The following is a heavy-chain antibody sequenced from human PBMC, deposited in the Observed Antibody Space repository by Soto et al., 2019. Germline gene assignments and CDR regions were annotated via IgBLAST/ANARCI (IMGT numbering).Heavy chain of an antibody. CDR2: IDHSGST. V-gene: IGHV4-30-2*01. CDR3: ARENNVLPGGYFDY. J-gene: IGHJ4*02. Sequence: QLQLRESGSGLVKPSQTLSLTCAVSGGSISSGGYSWSWIRQPPGKGLEWIGYIDHSGSTYYNPSLKSRVTIAVDRSKNQFSLKLSSVTAADTAVYYCARENNVLPGGYFDYWGQGTLVTVSS. D-gene: IGHD3-10*01. CDR1: GGSISSGGYS.